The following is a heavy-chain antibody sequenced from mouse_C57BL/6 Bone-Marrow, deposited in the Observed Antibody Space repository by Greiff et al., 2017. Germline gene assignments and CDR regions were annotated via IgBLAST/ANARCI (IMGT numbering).Heavy chain of an antibody. CDR2: ISSGSSTI. V-gene: IGHV5-17*01. CDR3: ASGVCYAMDY. CDR1: GFTFSDYG. Sequence: EVKVVESGGGLVKPGGSLKLSCAASGFTFSDYGMHWVRQAPEKGLEWVAYISSGSSTIYYADTVKGRFTISRDNAKNTLFLQMTSLRSADTAMYYCASGVCYAMDYWGQGTSVTVSS. J-gene: IGHJ4*01.